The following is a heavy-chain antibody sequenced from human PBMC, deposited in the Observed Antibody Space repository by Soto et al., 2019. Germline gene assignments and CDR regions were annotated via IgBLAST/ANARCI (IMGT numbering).Heavy chain of an antibody. CDR1: GGSIRSGNHS. J-gene: IGHJ6*02. V-gene: IGHV4-61*01. CDR2: VYYSGVT. Sequence: SETLSLTCSVSGGSIRSGNHSWNWIRQPPGRGLEWIGYVYYSGVTNYNPSLKSRVSMSVDTSKDQFSLNLTSLTAADTAVYYCATGGEPLGYYGLDVWGQGTTVT. CDR3: ATGGEPLGYYGLDV.